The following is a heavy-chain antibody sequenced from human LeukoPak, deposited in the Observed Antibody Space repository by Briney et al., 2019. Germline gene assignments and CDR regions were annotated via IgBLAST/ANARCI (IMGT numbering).Heavy chain of an antibody. CDR2: FDPEDGET. J-gene: IGHJ6*02. D-gene: IGHD3-3*01. V-gene: IGHV1-24*01. CDR3: ATARALREVRFNPYGMDV. CDR1: GYTLTELS. Sequence: GASVKVSCKVSGYTLTELSMHWVRQVPGKGLEWMGGFDPEDGETIYAQKFQGRVTMTEDTSTDTAYMELSSLRSEDTAVYYCATARALREVRFNPYGMDVWGQGTTVTVSS.